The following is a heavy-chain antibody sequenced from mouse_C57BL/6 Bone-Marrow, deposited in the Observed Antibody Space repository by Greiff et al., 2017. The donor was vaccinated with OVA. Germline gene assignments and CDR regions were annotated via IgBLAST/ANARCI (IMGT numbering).Heavy chain of an antibody. D-gene: IGHD2-3*01. Sequence: EVKLEESGGGLVQPGGSMKLSCVASGFTFSNYWMNWVRQSPEKGLEWVAQIRLKSDNYATHYAESVKGRFTISRDDSKSSVYLQMNNLRAEDTGIYYCTAWLLWYFDVWGTGTTVTVSS. J-gene: IGHJ1*03. CDR3: TAWLLWYFDV. V-gene: IGHV6-3*01. CDR1: GFTFSNYW. CDR2: IRLKSDNYAT.